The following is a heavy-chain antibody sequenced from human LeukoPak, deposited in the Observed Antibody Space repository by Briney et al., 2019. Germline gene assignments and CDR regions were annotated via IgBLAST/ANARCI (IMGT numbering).Heavy chain of an antibody. CDR3: ARSDSSGYFPDAFDI. Sequence: GASVKVSCKASGGTFSSYAISWVRQAPGQGLEWMGGIIPIFGTANYAQKFQGRVTITTDKSTSTAYMELSSLRSEDTAVYYCARSDSSGYFPDAFDIWGQGTMVTVSS. CDR1: GGTFSSYA. CDR2: IIPIFGTA. V-gene: IGHV1-69*05. J-gene: IGHJ3*02. D-gene: IGHD3-22*01.